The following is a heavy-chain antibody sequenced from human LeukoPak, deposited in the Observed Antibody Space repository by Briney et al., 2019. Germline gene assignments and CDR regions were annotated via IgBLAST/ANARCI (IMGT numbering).Heavy chain of an antibody. Sequence: SVKVSCKASGGTFSSYAISWVRQAPGQGLEWMGGIIPIFGTANYAQKFQGRVTITADESTSTAYMELSSLRSEDTAVNYCAAVVPAVMGYFDYWGQGTLVTVSS. CDR1: GGTFSSYA. J-gene: IGHJ4*02. CDR2: IIPIFGTA. D-gene: IGHD2-2*01. V-gene: IGHV1-69*13. CDR3: AAVVPAVMGYFDY.